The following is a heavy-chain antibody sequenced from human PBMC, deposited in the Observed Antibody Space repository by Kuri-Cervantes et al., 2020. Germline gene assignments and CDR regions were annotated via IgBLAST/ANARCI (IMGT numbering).Heavy chain of an antibody. D-gene: IGHD6-13*01. CDR3: ARGSAVGHYYGMDV. V-gene: IGHV1-3*01. CDR2: INAGNGNT. J-gene: IGHJ6*02. CDR1: GYTFTSYA. Sequence: ASVKVSCKASGYTFTSYAMHWVRQAPGQRLEWMGWINAGNGNTKYSQKFQGRVTITRDTSASTAYMELSSLRSEDTAVYYCARGSAVGHYYGMDVWGQGTTVTVSS.